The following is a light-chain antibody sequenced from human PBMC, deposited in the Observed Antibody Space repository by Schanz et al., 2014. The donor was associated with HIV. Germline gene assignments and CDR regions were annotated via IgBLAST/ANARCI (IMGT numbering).Light chain of an antibody. CDR3: QQYNDWPPIT. J-gene: IGKJ5*01. V-gene: IGKV3-20*01. CDR1: QSVNSNF. CDR2: GAS. Sequence: EIVLTQSPGTLSLSPGERATLSCRASQSVNSNFLGWYQQKPGQAPRLLIFGASNRATGTPDRFSGSESGTDFTLTISRVEPEDYAVYYCQQYNDWPPITFGQGTRLEIK.